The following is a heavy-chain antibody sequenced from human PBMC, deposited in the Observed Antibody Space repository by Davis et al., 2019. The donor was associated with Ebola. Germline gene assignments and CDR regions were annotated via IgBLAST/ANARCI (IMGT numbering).Heavy chain of an antibody. CDR1: GYSFTNYW. CDR2: INAGNGNT. V-gene: IGHV1-3*01. J-gene: IGHJ4*02. Sequence: GESLKISCKGSGYSFTNYWIGWVRQAPGQRLEWMGWINAGNGNTKYSQKFQGRVTITRDTSASTAYMELSSLRSEDTAVYYCARWGGYCSGGSCQDYWGQGTLVTVSS. D-gene: IGHD2-15*01. CDR3: ARWGGYCSGGSCQDY.